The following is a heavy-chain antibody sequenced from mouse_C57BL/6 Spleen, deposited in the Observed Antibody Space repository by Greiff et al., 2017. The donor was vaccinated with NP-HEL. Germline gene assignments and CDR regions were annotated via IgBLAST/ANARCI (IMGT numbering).Heavy chain of an antibody. CDR1: GFTFSDYG. D-gene: IGHD2-4*01. CDR2: ISSGSSTI. Sequence: EVMLVESGGGLVKPGGSLKLSCAASGFTFSDYGMHRVRQAPEKGLEWVAYISSGSSTIYYADTVKGRFTISRDNAKKTLFLQMTSLRSEDTAMYYCAREGLYDYSWFAYWGQGTLVTVSA. CDR3: AREGLYDYSWFAY. V-gene: IGHV5-17*01. J-gene: IGHJ3*01.